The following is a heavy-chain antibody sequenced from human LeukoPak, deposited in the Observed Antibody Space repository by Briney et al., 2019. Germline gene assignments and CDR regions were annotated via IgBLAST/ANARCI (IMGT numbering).Heavy chain of an antibody. CDR2: ISSSSSYI. V-gene: IGHV3-21*01. D-gene: IGHD6-19*01. CDR1: GFTFSSYS. CDR3: ARDAAVAATDY. Sequence: GGSLRLSCAASGFTFSSYSMNWVRQAPGKGLEWVSSISSSSSYIYYADSVKGRFTISRDNAKNSLYLQMNSLRAEDTAVYYCARDAAVAATDYWGQGTLATVSS. J-gene: IGHJ4*02.